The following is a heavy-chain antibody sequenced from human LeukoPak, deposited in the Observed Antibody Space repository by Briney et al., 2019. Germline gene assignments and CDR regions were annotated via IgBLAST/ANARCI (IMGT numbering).Heavy chain of an antibody. CDR3: ARGSSNIASRDNCFDP. Sequence: GGSLRLSCVASGFSISSYEMNWVRQAPGKGLEWISFIASDGSIEYADSVKGRFTLSRDNAKKSLYLQMNSLRAEDTAVYYCARGSSNIASRDNCFDPWGQGTLVTVSS. J-gene: IGHJ5*02. D-gene: IGHD6-6*01. CDR1: GFSISSYE. CDR2: IASDGSI. V-gene: IGHV3-48*03.